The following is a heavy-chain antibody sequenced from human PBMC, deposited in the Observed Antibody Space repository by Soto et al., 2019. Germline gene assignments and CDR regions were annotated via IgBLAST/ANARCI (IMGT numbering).Heavy chain of an antibody. V-gene: IGHV4-4*07. D-gene: IGHD2-15*01. CDR3: VRETLLNSWFDS. CDR1: GASIRSYF. Sequence: QVQLQESGPGLVKASETLSLTCTVSGASIRSYFWNWIRQPAGKGLEWIGRISASGKTNSSPSLKSRVTMSLDTSKKHLSMKLSYVTAADTAVYYCVRETLLNSWFDSWGQGTLVTVSS. J-gene: IGHJ5*01. CDR2: ISASGKT.